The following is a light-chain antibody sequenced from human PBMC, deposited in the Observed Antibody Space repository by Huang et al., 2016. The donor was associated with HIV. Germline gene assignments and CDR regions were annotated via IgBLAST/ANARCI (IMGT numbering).Light chain of an antibody. Sequence: DIQMTQSPSSLSASVGDRVTITCRASQDINTYLNWYQQRPGKAPKLLLYTAFKLQSGGPARFNGTGSGTQFALTITNLQPEDIATYFCQQSYTFTFTFGPGTEVNIK. CDR2: TAF. V-gene: IGKV1-39*01. J-gene: IGKJ3*01. CDR1: QDINTY. CDR3: QQSYTFTFT.